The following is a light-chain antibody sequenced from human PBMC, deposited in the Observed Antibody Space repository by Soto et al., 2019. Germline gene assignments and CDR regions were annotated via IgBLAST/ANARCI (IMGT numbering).Light chain of an antibody. Sequence: IQLTQSPSSLSASVGDRVTINCRASQGISSYLAWYQQKTGSAPKLLIFAASALQSGVPSRSSVSGSGTDFTLTISSLQTEDFATYYCQHVNTCPLSFGGGTKVEIK. CDR1: QGISSY. CDR2: AAS. J-gene: IGKJ4*01. V-gene: IGKV1-9*01. CDR3: QHVNTCPLS.